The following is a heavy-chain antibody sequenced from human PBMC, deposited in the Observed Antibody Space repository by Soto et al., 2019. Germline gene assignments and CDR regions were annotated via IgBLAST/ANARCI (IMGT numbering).Heavy chain of an antibody. D-gene: IGHD5-12*01. V-gene: IGHV4-4*07. CDR1: GCSIRDYY. CDR3: ARERREEIHDGYDIDY. CDR2: IYTSGST. J-gene: IGHJ4*02. Sequence: SETLSLTCPVSGCSIRDYYWSWIRQPAGKGLEWIGRIYTSGSTDYNPSLKSRVTISIDTSRNQFSLKVTSMTAADTAVYYCARERREEIHDGYDIDYWGQGTLVTVSS.